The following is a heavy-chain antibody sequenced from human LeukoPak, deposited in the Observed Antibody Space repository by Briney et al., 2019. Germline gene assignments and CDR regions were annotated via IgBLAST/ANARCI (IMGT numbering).Heavy chain of an antibody. J-gene: IGHJ6*02. CDR2: IYSGGST. V-gene: IGHV3-53*01. CDR3: ARDGSGSYYEARWDYYYGMDV. CDR1: GFTVSSNY. Sequence: PGGSLRLSCAASGFTVSSNYMSWVRQAPGKGLEWVSVIYSGGSTYYADSVKGRFTISRDNSKNTLYPQMNSLRAEDTAVYYCARDGSGSYYEARWDYYYGMDVWGQGTTVTVSS. D-gene: IGHD1-26*01.